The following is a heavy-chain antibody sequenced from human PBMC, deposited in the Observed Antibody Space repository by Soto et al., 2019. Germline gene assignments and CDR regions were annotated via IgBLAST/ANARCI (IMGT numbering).Heavy chain of an antibody. D-gene: IGHD3-3*01. CDR2: ISGSGGST. Sequence: PGGSLRLSCAASGFTFSSYAMSWVRQAPGKGLEWVSAISGSGGSTYYADSVKGRFTISRDNSKNTLYLQMNSLRAEDTAVYYCAKDLPYYDFWSGYYTYFDYYYGMDVWGQGTTVTVSS. CDR1: GFTFSSYA. CDR3: AKDLPYYDFWSGYYTYFDYYYGMDV. V-gene: IGHV3-23*01. J-gene: IGHJ6*02.